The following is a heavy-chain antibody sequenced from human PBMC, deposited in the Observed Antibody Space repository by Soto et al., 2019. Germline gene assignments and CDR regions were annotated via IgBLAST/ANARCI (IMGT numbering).Heavy chain of an antibody. Sequence: PSETLSLTCTVSGGSISSGGYYWSWIRQHPGKGLEWIGYIYYSGSTYYNPSLKSRVTISVDTSKNQFSLKLSSVTAADTAVYYCARGGAAAGKIIWFDPWGQGTLVTVSS. D-gene: IGHD6-13*01. CDR3: ARGGAAAGKIIWFDP. J-gene: IGHJ5*02. V-gene: IGHV4-31*03. CDR2: IYYSGST. CDR1: GGSISSGGYY.